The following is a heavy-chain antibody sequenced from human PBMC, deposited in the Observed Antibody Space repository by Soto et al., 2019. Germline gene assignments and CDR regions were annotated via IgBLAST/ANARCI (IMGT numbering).Heavy chain of an antibody. D-gene: IGHD6-13*01. V-gene: IGHV1-8*02. Sequence: ASVKVSCKASGYDFTAYDINRVRQASGQGLEWMGWMNPINGATGTARRFQGRVSLSRNTATGTAYLELTSLRSDDTAVYHCGRGPSPRAPAGGTPYYYAMDVWGQGATVTVSS. CDR3: GRGPSPRAPAGGTPYYYAMDV. CDR1: GYDFTAYD. CDR2: MNPINGAT. J-gene: IGHJ6*02.